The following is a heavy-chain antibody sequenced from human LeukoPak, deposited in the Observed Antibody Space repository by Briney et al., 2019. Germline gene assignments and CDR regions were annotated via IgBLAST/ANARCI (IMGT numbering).Heavy chain of an antibody. J-gene: IGHJ4*02. V-gene: IGHV1-18*04. Sequence: ASVKVSCKASGYTFTGYGISWVRQAPGQGLEWMGWISAYNGNTNYAQKLQGRVTMTTDTSTSTAYMELRSLRSDDTAVYYCAREGRQGEWLVQGGDYFDYWGQGTLVTVSS. CDR1: GYTFTGYG. CDR2: ISAYNGNT. CDR3: AREGRQGEWLVQGGDYFDY. D-gene: IGHD6-19*01.